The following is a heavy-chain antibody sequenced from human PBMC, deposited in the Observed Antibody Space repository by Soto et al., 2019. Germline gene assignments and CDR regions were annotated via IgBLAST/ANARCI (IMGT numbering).Heavy chain of an antibody. D-gene: IGHD2-2*01. CDR2: IDPGDSYT. Sequence: GESLKISCKGFGYSFSSYWNSWVRQMPGKGLEWMGIIDPGDSYTNYSPSFQGHVTISTDKSISTAYLQWSCLKASDTAMYYCARRYFSSTSCRANYDSMDYWGQGTTVTVSS. J-gene: IGHJ6*03. CDR1: GYSFSSYW. CDR3: ARRYFSSTSCRANYDSMDY. V-gene: IGHV5-10-1*01.